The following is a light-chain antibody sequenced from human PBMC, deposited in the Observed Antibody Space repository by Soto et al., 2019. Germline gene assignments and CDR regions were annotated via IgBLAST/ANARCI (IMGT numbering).Light chain of an antibody. CDR1: QIVTGNF. CDR2: DAS. Sequence: EVVLTQSPGTLSLSPGEGATLSCRASQIVTGNFLAWYQQKPGQAPRLLMYDASTRATGIPDRFSGSGSGTDFTLIISRPEPEDFAVYYCQQYGDSLLTFGQGTKVEIK. CDR3: QQYGDSLLT. V-gene: IGKV3-20*01. J-gene: IGKJ1*01.